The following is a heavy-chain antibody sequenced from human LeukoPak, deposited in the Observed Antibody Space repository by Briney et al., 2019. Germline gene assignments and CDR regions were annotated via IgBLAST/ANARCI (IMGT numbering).Heavy chain of an antibody. D-gene: IGHD5-24*01. V-gene: IGHV4-59*01. CDR3: ARRRDGYNFEFDY. J-gene: IGHJ4*02. CDR2: IFYSGST. CDR1: GGSISSYY. Sequence: SETLSLTCTVSGGSISSYYWSWIRQPPGKGLEWIGYIFYSGSTNYNPSLKSRVTISVDTSKSQFSLKLSSVTAAHTAVYYCARRRDGYNFEFDYWGQGTLVTVSS.